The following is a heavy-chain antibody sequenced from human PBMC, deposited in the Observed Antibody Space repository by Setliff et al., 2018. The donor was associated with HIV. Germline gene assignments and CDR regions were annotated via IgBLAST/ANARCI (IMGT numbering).Heavy chain of an antibody. D-gene: IGHD2-15*01. CDR3: ARTRGGGSSVYYYYYMDV. CDR2: MNPDSGNT. CDR1: GYTSTSYD. V-gene: IGHV1-8*01. J-gene: IGHJ6*03. Sequence: GASVKVSCKASGYTSTSYDINWVRQATGQGLEWMGWMNPDSGNTGSAQNFQGRLTITWNTSISTAYMELGSLGFDDTAVYFCARTRGGGSSVYYYYYMDVWGQGTAVTVSS.